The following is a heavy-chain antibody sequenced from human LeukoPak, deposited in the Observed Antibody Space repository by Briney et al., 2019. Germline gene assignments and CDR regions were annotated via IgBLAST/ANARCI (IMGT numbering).Heavy chain of an antibody. Sequence: ASVKVSCKASGYTFTGYYMHWVRQAPGQGLEWMGWISAYNGNTNYAQKLQGRVTMTTDTSTSTAYMELRSLRSDDTAVYYCARGNRITIFGVVISWWFDPWGQGTLVTVSS. D-gene: IGHD3-3*01. CDR1: GYTFTGYY. CDR3: ARGNRITIFGVVISWWFDP. J-gene: IGHJ5*02. CDR2: ISAYNGNT. V-gene: IGHV1-18*04.